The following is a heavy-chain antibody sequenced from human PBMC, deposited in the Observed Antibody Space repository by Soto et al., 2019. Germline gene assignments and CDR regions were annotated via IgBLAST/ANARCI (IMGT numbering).Heavy chain of an antibody. J-gene: IGHJ4*02. CDR3: AHRPSYCSGGSCYSGFDY. CDR1: GFSLSTSGVG. CDR2: IYWDDDK. V-gene: IGHV2-5*02. D-gene: IGHD2-15*01. Sequence: QITLKESGPTLVKPTQTLTLTCTFSGFSLSTSGVGVGWIRQPPGRALEWLALIYWDDDKRYSPSLKSRLTITKDTSKNQVVLTMTNMDPVDTATYYCAHRPSYCSGGSCYSGFDYWGQGTLVTVSS.